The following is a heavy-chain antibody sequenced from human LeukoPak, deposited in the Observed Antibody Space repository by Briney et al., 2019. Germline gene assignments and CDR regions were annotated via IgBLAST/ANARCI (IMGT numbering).Heavy chain of an antibody. CDR2: IYYSGST. CDR3: ARIGHEGYYFDY. Sequence: SETLSLTCTVSGGSISSYYWSWIRQPPGKGLEWTGYIYYSGSTNYNPSLKSRVTISLDTSKNQFSLKLSSVTAADAAVYYCARIGHEGYYFDYWGQGTLVTVSS. V-gene: IGHV4-59*01. J-gene: IGHJ4*02. CDR1: GGSISSYY.